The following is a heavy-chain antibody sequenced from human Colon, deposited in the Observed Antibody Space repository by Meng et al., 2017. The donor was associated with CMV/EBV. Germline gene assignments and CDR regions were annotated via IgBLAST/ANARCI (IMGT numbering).Heavy chain of an antibody. V-gene: IGHV1-46*02. D-gene: IGHD2/OR15-2a*01. J-gene: IGHJ4*02. CDR3: ARGSFYDKPDF. CDR2: INPVSGST. CDR1: GYTLENYY. Sequence: SCKAAGYTLENYYMHGVRRAPGQGLEWVGIINPVSGSTTYAQKFRDTVTVTRDTSTHTVYMEVRSLRSEDTAVYYCARGSFYDKPDFWGQGTLVTVSS.